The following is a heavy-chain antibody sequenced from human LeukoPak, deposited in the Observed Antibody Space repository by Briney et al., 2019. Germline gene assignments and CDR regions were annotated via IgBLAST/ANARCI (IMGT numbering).Heavy chain of an antibody. CDR2: IKQDGSEK. J-gene: IGHJ6*03. V-gene: IGHV3-7*01. Sequence: PGGSLRLSCAASGFTFSSYWMSWVRQAPGKVLEWVANIKQDGSEKYYVDSVKGRFTISRDNAKNSLYLQMNSLRAEDTAVYYCAREGAAGTFRYYYMDVWGKGTTVTVSS. CDR3: AREGAAGTFRYYYMDV. D-gene: IGHD6-13*01. CDR1: GFTFSSYW.